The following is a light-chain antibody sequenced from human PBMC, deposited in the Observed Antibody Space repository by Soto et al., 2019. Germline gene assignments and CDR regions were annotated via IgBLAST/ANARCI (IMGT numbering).Light chain of an antibody. CDR3: QKHNSAPFT. J-gene: IGKJ3*01. Sequence: DIQMTQSPSSLSASVGDRVTITCRASQGISNYFAWYQQKPGKVPKLLIYAASTLQLGIPSRFSGSGSGTDFTLTISSLQPEDVATYYCQKHNSAPFTFGPGTKVDIK. V-gene: IGKV1-27*01. CDR1: QGISNY. CDR2: AAS.